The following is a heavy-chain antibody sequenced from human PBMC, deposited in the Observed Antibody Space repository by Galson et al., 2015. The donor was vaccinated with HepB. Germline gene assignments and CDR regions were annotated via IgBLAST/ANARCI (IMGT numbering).Heavy chain of an antibody. Sequence: SVKVSCKASGGTFSSYAISWARQAPGQGLEWMGGIIPIFGTANYAQKFQGRVTITADESTSTAYMELSSLRSEDTAVYYCARDFGRYCSSTSCYYGSGSYFPFDPWGQGTLVTVSS. D-gene: IGHD2-2*01. CDR2: IIPIFGTA. J-gene: IGHJ5*02. CDR3: ARDFGRYCSSTSCYYGSGSYFPFDP. V-gene: IGHV1-69*13. CDR1: GGTFSSYA.